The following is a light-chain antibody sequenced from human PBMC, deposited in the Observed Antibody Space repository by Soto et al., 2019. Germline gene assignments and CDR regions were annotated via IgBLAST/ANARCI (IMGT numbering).Light chain of an antibody. CDR1: QSVSSY. V-gene: IGKV3-11*01. CDR3: QQRINWPWT. J-gene: IGKJ1*01. CDR2: DAS. Sequence: EIVLTQSPATLSLSPGERATLSCRASQSVSSYLAWYQQKPGQAPRLLIYDASNRATGIPARFSGSGSGTDFTLTISSLGPEDFAVYYCQQRINWPWTFGQGTKVELK.